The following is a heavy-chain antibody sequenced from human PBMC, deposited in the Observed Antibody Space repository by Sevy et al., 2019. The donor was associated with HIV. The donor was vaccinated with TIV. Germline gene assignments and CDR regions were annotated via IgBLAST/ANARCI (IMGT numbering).Heavy chain of an antibody. V-gene: IGHV3-23*01. CDR1: GFTFNKYA. J-gene: IGHJ3*02. Sequence: GGSLRLSCAASGFTFNKYAMTWVRQAPGKGLEWVSGVSGSAGSTDYADSVEGRFTISRDNSKKMLYLQLNSLRAEDTAVYYCAKAFSVAGTRADAFDIWGQGTTVTVSS. D-gene: IGHD6-19*01. CDR3: AKAFSVAGTRADAFDI. CDR2: VSGSAGST.